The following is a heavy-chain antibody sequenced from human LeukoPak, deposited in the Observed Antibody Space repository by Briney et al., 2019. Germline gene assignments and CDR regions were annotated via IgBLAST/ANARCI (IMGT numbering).Heavy chain of an antibody. D-gene: IGHD2-15*01. CDR2: IYPGDSDT. J-gene: IGHJ4*02. CDR1: GYSFTSYW. V-gene: IGHV5-51*01. Sequence: GESLKISFKGSGYSFTSYWIGWVRPMPGKGLEWMGIIYPGDSDTRYSPSFQGQVTISADKSISTAYLQWSSLKASDTAMYYCARLGIVGYCSGGSCYSPMIDYWGQGTLVTVSS. CDR3: ARLGIVGYCSGGSCYSPMIDY.